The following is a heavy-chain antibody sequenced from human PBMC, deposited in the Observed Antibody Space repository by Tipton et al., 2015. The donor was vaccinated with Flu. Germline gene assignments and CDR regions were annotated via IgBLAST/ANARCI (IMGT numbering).Heavy chain of an antibody. Sequence: TLSLTCTVSGGTILGYYWSWIRQPAGKGLEWIGRIHTTGTTKYNPSLMSRVTMSVDTSKNQFFLRLTSVTAADTALYYCARVKYSGDAFDIWGRGTMVTVSS. CDR2: IHTTGTT. J-gene: IGHJ3*02. CDR1: GGTILGYY. D-gene: IGHD2-21*01. V-gene: IGHV4-4*07. CDR3: ARVKYSGDAFDI.